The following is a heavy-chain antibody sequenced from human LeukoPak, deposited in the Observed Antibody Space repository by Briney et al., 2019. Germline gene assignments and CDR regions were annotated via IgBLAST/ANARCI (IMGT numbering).Heavy chain of an antibody. J-gene: IGHJ4*02. CDR3: ARLCPLRGYSYGYRPSAQFDY. Sequence: GGSLRLSCAASGFTFSSYWMHWVRQAPGKGLVWVSRINSDGSSTSYADSVKGRFTISRDNAKNTLYLQMNSLRAEDTAVYYCARLCPLRGYSYGYRPSAQFDYWGQGTLVTVSS. V-gene: IGHV3-74*01. D-gene: IGHD5-18*01. CDR2: INSDGSST. CDR1: GFTFSSYW.